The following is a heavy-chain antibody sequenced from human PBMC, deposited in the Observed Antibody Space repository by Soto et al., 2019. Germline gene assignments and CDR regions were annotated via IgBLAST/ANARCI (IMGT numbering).Heavy chain of an antibody. CDR2: INHSGST. J-gene: IGHJ5*02. CDR3: ASSGIAAAGRDIDP. V-gene: IGHV4-34*01. CDR1: GGSFSGYY. D-gene: IGHD6-13*01. Sequence: PSETLCLTCAVYGGSFSGYYWSGIRQPPGKGLEWIGEINHSGSTNYNPSLKSRVTISVDTSKKQFSLKLSSVTAADTAVYYCASSGIAAAGRDIDPWGQGTLVTVSS.